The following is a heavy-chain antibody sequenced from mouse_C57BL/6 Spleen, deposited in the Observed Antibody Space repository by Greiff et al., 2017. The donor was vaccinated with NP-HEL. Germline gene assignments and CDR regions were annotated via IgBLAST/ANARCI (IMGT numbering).Heavy chain of an antibody. CDR1: GYTFTSYW. CDR3: ARRDYYGSSY. J-gene: IGHJ4*01. CDR2: IDPSDSYT. V-gene: IGHV1-50*01. Sequence: VKLMESGAELVKPGASVKLSCKASGYTFTSYWMQWVKQRPGQGLEWIGEIDPSDSYTNYNQKFKGKATLTVDTSSSTAYMQLSSLTSEDSAVYYCARRDYYGSSYWGQGTSVTVSS. D-gene: IGHD1-1*01.